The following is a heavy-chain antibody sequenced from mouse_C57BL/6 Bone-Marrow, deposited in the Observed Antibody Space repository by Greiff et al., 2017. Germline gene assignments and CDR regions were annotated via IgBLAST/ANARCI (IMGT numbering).Heavy chain of an antibody. J-gene: IGHJ1*03. Sequence: VQLQQPGAELVKPGASVKLSCKASGYTFTSYWMHWVKQRPGRGLEWIGMIDPNSGGTKYNEKFKSKATLTVDKPSSTAYMQLSSLTSEYSAVYYCAHGYYLYWYFAFWGTGTTVTVSS. CDR1: GYTFTSYW. CDR3: AHGYYLYWYFAF. D-gene: IGHD2-3*01. V-gene: IGHV1-72*01. CDR2: IDPNSGGT.